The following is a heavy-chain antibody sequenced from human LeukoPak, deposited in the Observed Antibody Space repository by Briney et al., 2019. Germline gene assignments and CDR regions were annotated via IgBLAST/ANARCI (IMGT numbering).Heavy chain of an antibody. CDR3: AREVERFGMNWYFDL. CDR1: GYSISSGYY. D-gene: IGHD3-10*01. Sequence: SETLSLTCTDSGYSISSGYYWGWIRQPPGKGLEWIGSIYYSGSTYHNPSLKSRVAISVDTSRNQFSLKLKSVTAADTAVYYCAREVERFGMNWYFDLLGRGTLVTVSS. V-gene: IGHV4-38-2*02. CDR2: IYYSGST. J-gene: IGHJ2*01.